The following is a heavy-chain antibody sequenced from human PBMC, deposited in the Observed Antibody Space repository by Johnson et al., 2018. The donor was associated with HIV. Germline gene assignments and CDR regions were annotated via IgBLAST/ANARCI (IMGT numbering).Heavy chain of an antibody. V-gene: IGHV3-15*01. CDR2: IQSKTDGGTT. CDR1: GFTFSTYA. D-gene: IGHD1-26*01. CDR3: TTRRVVGATPTPDDAFDI. J-gene: IGHJ3*02. Sequence: VQLVESGGGVVQPGRSLRLSCAASGFTFSTYAMHWVRQAPGKGLEWVGRIQSKTDGGTTDSAAPVKDRFTISRDDSKNTLSLQMNSLKTEDTAVYYCTTRRVVGATPTPDDAFDIWGQGTMVTVSS.